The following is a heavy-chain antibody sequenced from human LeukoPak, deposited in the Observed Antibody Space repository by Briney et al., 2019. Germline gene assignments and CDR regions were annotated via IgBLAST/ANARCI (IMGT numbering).Heavy chain of an antibody. Sequence: ASVKVSCTASGGTFTSYAIGWVRQAPGQGLEWMGRIIPILGIANYAQKFQGRVTITADKPTSTAYMELSSLRSEDTAVYYCACVYSSSWYSAFDIWGQGTMVTVSS. CDR2: IIPILGIA. J-gene: IGHJ3*02. D-gene: IGHD6-13*01. V-gene: IGHV1-69*04. CDR3: ACVYSSSWYSAFDI. CDR1: GGTFTSYA.